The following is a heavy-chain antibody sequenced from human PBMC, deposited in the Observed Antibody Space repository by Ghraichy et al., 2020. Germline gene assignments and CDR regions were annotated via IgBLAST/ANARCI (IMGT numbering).Heavy chain of an antibody. V-gene: IGHV3-23*01. CDR3: AKDLYSVVVVRSSFDL. D-gene: IGHD3-22*01. CDR2: ISGSGVST. J-gene: IGHJ2*01. CDR1: GFTFSSYA. Sequence: GGSLRLSCAASGFTFSSYAMNWVRQAPGKGLEWVSAISGSGVSTYYADSVKGRLTISRDNSKNTLHLQMNSLRAEDTAVYYCAKDLYSVVVVRSSFDLWGRGTLVTVSS.